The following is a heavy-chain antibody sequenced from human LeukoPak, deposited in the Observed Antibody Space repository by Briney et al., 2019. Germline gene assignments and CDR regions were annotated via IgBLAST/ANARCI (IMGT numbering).Heavy chain of an antibody. J-gene: IGHJ3*02. CDR3: ARARNYYDSSDYYYEGDAFDI. CDR1: GGSFSGYY. V-gene: IGHV4-34*01. Sequence: PSETLSLTCAVYGGSFSGYYWSWIRQPPGKGLEWIGEINHSGSTNYNPSLKSRVTISVDTSKNQFSLKLSSVTAADTAVYFCARARNYYDSSDYYYEGDAFDIWGQGQWSPSLQ. D-gene: IGHD3-22*01. CDR2: INHSGST.